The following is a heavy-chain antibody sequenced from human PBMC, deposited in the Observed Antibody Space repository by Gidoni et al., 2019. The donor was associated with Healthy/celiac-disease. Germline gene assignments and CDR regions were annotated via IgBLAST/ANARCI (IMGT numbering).Heavy chain of an antibody. Sequence: QVQLVQSGAEVKKPGASVKVSCKASGYTFTGYYMHWVRTAPGQGLEWMGWINPNSGGTNYAQKFQGRVTMTRDTSISTAYMELSRLRSDDTAVYYCARGSGLWFGEFRNNWFDPWGQGTLVTVSS. D-gene: IGHD3-10*01. V-gene: IGHV1-2*02. J-gene: IGHJ5*02. CDR3: ARGSGLWFGEFRNNWFDP. CDR1: GYTFTGYY. CDR2: INPNSGGT.